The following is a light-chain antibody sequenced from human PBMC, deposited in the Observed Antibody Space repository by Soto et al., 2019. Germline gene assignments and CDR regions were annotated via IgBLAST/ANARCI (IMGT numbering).Light chain of an antibody. CDR2: TDS. J-gene: IGLJ3*02. CDR1: RSNIGSNS. V-gene: IGLV1-44*01. Sequence: QAVVTQPPSASATPGQRVTLSCSGGRSNIGSNSVYWFRQLPGTAPKLLIYTDSQRPSGVPDRLSGSRSGTSASLAISGLRSDDEADYYCASWDDSLDGWVFGGGTKVTVL. CDR3: ASWDDSLDGWV.